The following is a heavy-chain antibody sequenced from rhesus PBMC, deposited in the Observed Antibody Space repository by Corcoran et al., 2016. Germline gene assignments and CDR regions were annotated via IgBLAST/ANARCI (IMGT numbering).Heavy chain of an antibody. CDR2: IDGGSGST. CDR1: GVSISSGYD. D-gene: IGHD6-31*01. J-gene: IGHJ4*01. Sequence: QVQLQESGPGVVKPSETLSLTCAVSGVSISSGYDWSWIRQPPGKGLDWIGYIDGGSGSTNYNPSLKNRVTISKDASKNQFSLNLSSVTAADTAVYYCARADSSGWYGTFDYWGQGVLVTVSS. V-gene: IGHV4-76*01. CDR3: ARADSSGWYGTFDY.